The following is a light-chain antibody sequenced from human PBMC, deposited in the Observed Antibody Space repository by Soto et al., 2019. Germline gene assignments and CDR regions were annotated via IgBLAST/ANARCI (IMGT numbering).Light chain of an antibody. Sequence: ILLTQSPATLCFSPLEIATLCCSSIHIFSDYLAWYQQKPGQAPRLLIYDASNRATGIPPRFGGSGSGTDFTLTISSLEPEDFAVYYCQQYNIWPLTFGGGTKVDIK. CDR1: HIFSDY. J-gene: IGKJ4*01. CDR2: DAS. CDR3: QQYNIWPLT. V-gene: IGKV3-11*01.